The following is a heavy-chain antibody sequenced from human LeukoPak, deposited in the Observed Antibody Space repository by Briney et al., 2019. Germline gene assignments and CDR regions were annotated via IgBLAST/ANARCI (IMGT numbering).Heavy chain of an antibody. CDR1: GGSFSGYY. Sequence: PSETLSLTCAVYGGSFSGYYWSWIRQPPGKGLEWIGEINHSGSTNYSPSLKSRVTISVDTSKNQFSLKLSSVTAADTAVYYCARDRPYSSSWPLDYWGQGSLVTVSS. J-gene: IGHJ4*02. D-gene: IGHD6-13*01. CDR3: ARDRPYSSSWPLDY. CDR2: INHSGST. V-gene: IGHV4-34*01.